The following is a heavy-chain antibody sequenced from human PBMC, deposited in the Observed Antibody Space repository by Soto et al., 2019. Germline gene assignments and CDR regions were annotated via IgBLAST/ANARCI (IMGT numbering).Heavy chain of an antibody. CDR3: ARDRVSLGEFDS. J-gene: IGHJ4*02. Sequence: ASVKVSFKASGYTFTGYAIHWVRQAPGQRLEWMGWINPGNDNTKYSQKFQGRVTFTRDTSASTAYMELSSLRSEDTAVYYCARDRVSLGEFDSWGQGTLVTVSS. CDR2: INPGNDNT. V-gene: IGHV1-3*01. D-gene: IGHD6-6*01. CDR1: GYTFTGYA.